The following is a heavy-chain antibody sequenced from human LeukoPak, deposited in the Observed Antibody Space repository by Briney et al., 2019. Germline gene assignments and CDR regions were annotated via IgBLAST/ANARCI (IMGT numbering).Heavy chain of an antibody. CDR3: AKDDYGDNVEYFDY. D-gene: IGHD4-17*01. J-gene: IGHJ4*02. CDR2: ISSSSSTI. Sequence: GGSLGLSCAASGFTFSSYSMNWVRQAPGKGLEWVSYISSSSSTIYYADSVKGRFTISRDNAKNSLYLQMNSLRAEDTAVYYCAKDDYGDNVEYFDYWGQGTLVTVSS. CDR1: GFTFSSYS. V-gene: IGHV3-48*01.